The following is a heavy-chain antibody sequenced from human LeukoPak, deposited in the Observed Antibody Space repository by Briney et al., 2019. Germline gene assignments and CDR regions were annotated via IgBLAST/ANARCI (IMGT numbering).Heavy chain of an antibody. Sequence: ASVKVSCKASGYTFTGYYMHWVRQAPGQGLEWMGWINPNSGGTNYAQKFQGRVTMTRDTSISTAYMELSRLRSDDTAVYYCARDYWDYGSGMDVWGKGTTVTVSS. CDR3: ARDYWDYGSGMDV. D-gene: IGHD4-17*01. V-gene: IGHV1-2*02. CDR2: INPNSGGT. CDR1: GYTFTGYY. J-gene: IGHJ6*03.